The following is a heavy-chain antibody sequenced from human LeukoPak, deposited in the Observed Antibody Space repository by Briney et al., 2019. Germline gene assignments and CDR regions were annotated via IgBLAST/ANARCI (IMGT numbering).Heavy chain of an antibody. Sequence: PGGSLRLSCAASGFTFADYAMNWVRQAPGKGLEWVSYISSSGSTIYYADSVKGRFTISRDNAKNSLYLQMNSLRAEDTAVYYCARDIVATIFPYYYYYYGMDVWGKGTTVTVSS. V-gene: IGHV3-48*03. D-gene: IGHD5-12*01. J-gene: IGHJ6*04. CDR2: ISSSGSTI. CDR3: ARDIVATIFPYYYYYYGMDV. CDR1: GFTFADYA.